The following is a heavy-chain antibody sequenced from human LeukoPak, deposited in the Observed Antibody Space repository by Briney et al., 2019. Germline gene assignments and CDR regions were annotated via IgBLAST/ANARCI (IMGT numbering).Heavy chain of an antibody. CDR2: IWYDGSNQ. V-gene: IGHV3-33*01. Sequence: GGSLRLSCAASGFTFSSYGMHWVRQAPGKGLEWVAVIWYDGSNQYYADSVKGRFTISRDNSKNTLYLQMNSLRAEDTAVYYCARDYYDSSGYPNWFDPWGQGTLVTVSS. J-gene: IGHJ5*02. D-gene: IGHD3-22*01. CDR3: ARDYYDSSGYPNWFDP. CDR1: GFTFSSYG.